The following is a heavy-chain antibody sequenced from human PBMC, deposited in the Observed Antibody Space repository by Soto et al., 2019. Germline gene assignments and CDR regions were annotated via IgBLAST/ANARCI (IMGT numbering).Heavy chain of an antibody. D-gene: IGHD3-9*01. CDR2: VYHSGDT. J-gene: IGHJ4*02. CDR3: ARSRYFDWLPLDS. CDR1: GGSISTSNW. Sequence: QVQLQESGPGLVKPSGTLSLTCAVSGGSISTSNWWAWVRQSPGKGLEWLGEVYHSGDTNYNPSLKSRVTVSVDYPKNQFSLKLTSVTAADTAVYFCARSRYFDWLPLDSWGQGTLVIVSS. V-gene: IGHV4-4*02.